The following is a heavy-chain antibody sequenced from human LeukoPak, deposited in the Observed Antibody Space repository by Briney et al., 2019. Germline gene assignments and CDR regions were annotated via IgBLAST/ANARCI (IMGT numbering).Heavy chain of an antibody. V-gene: IGHV3-23*01. CDR2: FSGGGGS. CDR3: AKEVDRHFDLKY. CDR1: GFTSGIYA. Sequence: PGGSLILSCAASGFTSGIYAMSWVRQAPGKGLEWVSAFSGGGGSFYADSVKGRFTISRDTSNKILYLRMSSLRAEDTAVYYCAKEVDRHFDLKYWGQGALVTVSS. D-gene: IGHD3-22*01. J-gene: IGHJ4*02.